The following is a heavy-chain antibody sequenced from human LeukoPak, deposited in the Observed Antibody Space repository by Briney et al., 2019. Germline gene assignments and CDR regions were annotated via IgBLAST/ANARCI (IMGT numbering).Heavy chain of an antibody. J-gene: IGHJ4*02. CDR3: ASPVNSSGYYYEGFDY. Sequence: ASVKVSCKASGYTFTGYYMHWVRQAPGQGLEWMGWINPNSGGTNYAQKFQGRVTMTRDTSISTAYIELSRLRSDDTAVYYCASPVNSSGYYYEGFDYWGQGTLVTVSS. D-gene: IGHD3-22*01. V-gene: IGHV1-2*02. CDR1: GYTFTGYY. CDR2: INPNSGGT.